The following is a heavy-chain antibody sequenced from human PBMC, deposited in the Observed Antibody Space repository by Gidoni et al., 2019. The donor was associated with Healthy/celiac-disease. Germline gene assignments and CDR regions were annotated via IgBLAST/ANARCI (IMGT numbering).Heavy chain of an antibody. CDR3: ARDYCSGGSCYPDY. J-gene: IGHJ4*02. CDR1: RFTFSSYS. D-gene: IGHD2-15*01. CDR2: ISSSSSTI. Sequence: VQLVESGGGLLQPGGSLTLSCAASRFTFSSYSLNWVRQAPGKGLEWVSYISSSSSTIYYADSLKGRFTISRDNAKNSLYLQMNSLRDEDTAVYYCARDYCSGGSCYPDYWGQGTLVTVSS. V-gene: IGHV3-48*02.